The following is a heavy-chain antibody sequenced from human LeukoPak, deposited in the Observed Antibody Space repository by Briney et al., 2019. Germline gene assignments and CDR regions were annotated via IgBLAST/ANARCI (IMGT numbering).Heavy chain of an antibody. CDR3: ARDHCSGGSCYNTY. CDR1: GYTFTSYG. Sequence: ASVKVSCKASGYTFTSYGISWVRQAPGQGLEWMGWISAYNGNTNYAQKLQGRVTMTTDTSTSTAYMELRSLRSDDTAVYYCARDHCSGGSCYNTYWGQGTLVTVSS. CDR2: ISAYNGNT. D-gene: IGHD2-15*01. J-gene: IGHJ4*02. V-gene: IGHV1-18*01.